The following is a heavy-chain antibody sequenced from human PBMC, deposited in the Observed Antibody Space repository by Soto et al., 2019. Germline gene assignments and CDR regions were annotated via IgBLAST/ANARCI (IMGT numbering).Heavy chain of an antibody. D-gene: IGHD6-19*01. CDR1: GFTFSNYA. CDR3: AKDSSGSY. Sequence: PGGSLRLSCAASGFTFSNYAMSWVRQAPGKGLEWVAVISYDGSNKYYADSVKGRFTISRDNSKNTLYLQMNSLRAEDTAVYYCAKDSSGSYWGQGTLVTVSS. J-gene: IGHJ4*02. V-gene: IGHV3-30*18. CDR2: ISYDGSNK.